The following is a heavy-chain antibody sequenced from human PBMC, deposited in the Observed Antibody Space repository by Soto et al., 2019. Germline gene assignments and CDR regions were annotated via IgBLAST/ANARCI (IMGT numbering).Heavy chain of an antibody. V-gene: IGHV3-21*01. D-gene: IGHD3-10*01. J-gene: IGHJ4*02. Sequence: EVQLVESGGGLVKPGGSLRLSCAASGFTFSGHTINWVRQAPGKGLERVSSVSSSSSYIYYADSVKGRFTVSRDNAGKSLYLQMNSLRAEDTAIYYCARCMGFDGSGYAFFDSWGQGTLVTVSS. CDR1: GFTFSGHT. CDR2: VSSSSSYI. CDR3: ARCMGFDGSGYAFFDS.